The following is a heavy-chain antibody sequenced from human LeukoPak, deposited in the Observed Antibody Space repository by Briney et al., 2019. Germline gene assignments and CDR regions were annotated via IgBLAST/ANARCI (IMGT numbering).Heavy chain of an antibody. Sequence: GGSLRLSCVASGFTFDDYGMSWVRQAPGKGLEWVSGINWNGGSTGYADSVKGRFTISRDNAKNSLYLQMNSLKAEDTALYYCARGSSSSGGYYYYYYMDVWGKGTTVTVSS. V-gene: IGHV3-20*04. CDR3: ARGSSSSGGYYYYYYMDV. CDR2: INWNGGST. CDR1: GFTFDDYG. D-gene: IGHD6-6*01. J-gene: IGHJ6*03.